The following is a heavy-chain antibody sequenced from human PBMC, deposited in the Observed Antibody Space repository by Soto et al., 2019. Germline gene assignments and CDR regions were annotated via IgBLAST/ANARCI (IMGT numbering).Heavy chain of an antibody. CDR3: ARDSLRYFDWLSPGYYYGMDV. Sequence: ASVKVSCKASGYTFTSYAMHWVRQAPGQRLEWMGWINAGNGNTKYSQKFQGRVTITRDTSAGTAYMELSSLRSEDTAVYYCARDSLRYFDWLSPGYYYGMDVWGQGTTVTVSS. V-gene: IGHV1-3*01. J-gene: IGHJ6*02. D-gene: IGHD3-9*01. CDR2: INAGNGNT. CDR1: GYTFTSYA.